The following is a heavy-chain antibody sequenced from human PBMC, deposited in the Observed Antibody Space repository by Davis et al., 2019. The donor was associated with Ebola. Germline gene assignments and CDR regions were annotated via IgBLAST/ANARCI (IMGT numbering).Heavy chain of an antibody. CDR2: IYYSGST. V-gene: IGHV4-31*03. CDR3: ARAPSVLRFLEWSMDV. J-gene: IGHJ6*02. CDR1: GGSISSGGYY. D-gene: IGHD3-3*01. Sequence: MPSETLSLTCTVSGGSISSGGYYWSRIRQHPGKGLEWIGYIYYSGSTYYNPSLKSRVTISVDTSKNQFSLKLSSVTAADTAVYYCARAPSVLRFLEWSMDVWGQGTTVTVSS.